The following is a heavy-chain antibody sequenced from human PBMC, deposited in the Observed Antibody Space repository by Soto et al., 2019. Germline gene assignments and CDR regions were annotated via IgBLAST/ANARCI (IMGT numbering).Heavy chain of an antibody. V-gene: IGHV4-30-2*01. D-gene: IGHD3-3*01. J-gene: IGHJ4*02. CDR1: GGSISSGGYS. CDR2: IYHSGST. Sequence: PSETLSLTCAVSGGSISSGGYSWSWIRQPPGKGLEWIGYIYHSGSTYYNPSLKSRVTISVDRSKSQFSLKLSSVTAADTAVYYCARITIFGVVYYFDYWGQGTLVTVSS. CDR3: ARITIFGVVYYFDY.